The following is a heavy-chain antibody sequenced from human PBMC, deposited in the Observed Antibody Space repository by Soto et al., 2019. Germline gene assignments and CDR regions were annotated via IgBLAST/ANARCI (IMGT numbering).Heavy chain of an antibody. J-gene: IGHJ6*03. V-gene: IGHV1-58*02. CDR1: GFTFTISA. D-gene: IGHD3-3*01. Sequence: SVKVSCTASGFTFTISAMQWVRQARGQRLEWIGWIVVGSGNTNYAQKFQERVTITRDMSTSTAYMELSSLRSEDTAVYYCAADFTISAPYDDYMDVWGKGTTVTVSS. CDR2: IVVGSGNT. CDR3: AADFTISAPYDDYMDV.